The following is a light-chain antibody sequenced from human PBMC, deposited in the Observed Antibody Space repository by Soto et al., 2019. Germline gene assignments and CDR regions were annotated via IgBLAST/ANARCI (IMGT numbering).Light chain of an antibody. V-gene: IGKV3-15*01. J-gene: IGKJ2*01. Sequence: EIVMTQSPATLAVSPGERAALSCRASQSVSSNFAWYQQKPGQAPRLLIYGASSRATGTPARFSGSGSGIEFTLTISSLQYEDFAVYYWQQYNNWPYTFGLGTKLEMK. CDR3: QQYNNWPYT. CDR2: GAS. CDR1: QSVSSN.